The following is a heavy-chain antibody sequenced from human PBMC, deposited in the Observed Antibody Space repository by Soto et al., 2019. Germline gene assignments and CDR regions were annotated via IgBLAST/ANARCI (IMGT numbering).Heavy chain of an antibody. V-gene: IGHV3-30*18. D-gene: IGHD2-21*02. CDR1: GFTFRNFG. CDR3: AKAVPPFVVVTASDY. J-gene: IGHJ4*02. Sequence: GGSLRLSCAASGFTFRNFGMHWVRQAPGKGLEWVAVISYDGTNKYYADSVKGRFTISRDNSKNTLYLQINSLRAEDTAVYYCAKAVPPFVVVTASDYWGQGTLVTV. CDR2: ISYDGTNK.